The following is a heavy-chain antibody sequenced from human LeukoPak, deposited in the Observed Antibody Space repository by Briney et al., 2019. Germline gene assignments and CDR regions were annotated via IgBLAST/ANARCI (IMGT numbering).Heavy chain of an antibody. V-gene: IGHV1-46*03. D-gene: IGHD3-22*01. CDR3: ARASDSSGYYAPQHYFDY. CDR2: INPSGGST. CDR1: GYTFTSYY. Sequence: ASVRVSCKASGYTFTSYYMHWVRQAPGQGLEWMGIINPSGGSTSYAQKFQGRVNMNRDTSTSTVYMELSSLRSEDTAVYYCARASDSSGYYAPQHYFDYWGQGTLVTVSS. J-gene: IGHJ4*02.